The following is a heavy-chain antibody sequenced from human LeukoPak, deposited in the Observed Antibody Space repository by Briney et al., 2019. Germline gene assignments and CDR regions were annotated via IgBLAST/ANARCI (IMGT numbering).Heavy chain of an antibody. V-gene: IGHV3-48*04. J-gene: IGHJ4*02. D-gene: IGHD2-2*01. CDR1: GFTFSSYS. CDR3: AREYCSSTSCYCADY. Sequence: GGSLRLSCAASGFTFSSYSMNWVRQAPGKGLEWVSYISSSSSTIYYADSVKGRFTISRDNAKNSLYLQMNSLRAEDTAVYYCAREYCSSTSCYCADYWGQGTLVTVSS. CDR2: ISSSSSTI.